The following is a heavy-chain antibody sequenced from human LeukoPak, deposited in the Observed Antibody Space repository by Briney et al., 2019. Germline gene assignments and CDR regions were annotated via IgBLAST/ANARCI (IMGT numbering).Heavy chain of an antibody. CDR3: ARGENVAAAGIEY. J-gene: IGHJ4*02. D-gene: IGHD6-13*01. V-gene: IGHV4-39*01. CDR1: GGSVSSGRHY. CDR2: IYYSGNT. Sequence: PSETLSLTCIVSGGSVSSGRHYWAWIRQPPGMGLEWIGSIYYSGNTYYSLSLKSRVTISVETSKNQFSLRLSSVTATDTAVYYCARGENVAAAGIEYWGQGTLVTVSS.